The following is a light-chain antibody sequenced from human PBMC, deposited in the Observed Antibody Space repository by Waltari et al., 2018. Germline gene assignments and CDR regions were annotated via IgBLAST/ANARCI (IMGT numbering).Light chain of an antibody. Sequence: EIVMTQSPATLYVSPGERATLSCRASQSVSRDLAWYQQKPGQAPRPVIYGASTRATGIPARFSGSGSGTEFTLTISSLQSEDFAVYYCQQYRSYLTFGQGTKVEVQ. J-gene: IGKJ1*01. CDR3: QQYRSYLT. CDR2: GAS. CDR1: QSVSRD. V-gene: IGKV3-15*01.